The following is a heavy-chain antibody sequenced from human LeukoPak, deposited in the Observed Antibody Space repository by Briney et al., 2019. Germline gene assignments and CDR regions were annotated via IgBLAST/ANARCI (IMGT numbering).Heavy chain of an antibody. J-gene: IGHJ4*02. CDR1: GGSISSYY. Sequence: KPSETLSLTCTVSGGSISSYYWSWIRQPPGKGLEWIGYIYYSGSTNYNPSLKSRVTISVDTSKNQFSLKLSSVTAADMALYYCARSRGYFDYWGQGTLVTVSS. CDR2: IYYSGST. CDR3: ARSRGYFDY. D-gene: IGHD6-13*01. V-gene: IGHV4-59*01.